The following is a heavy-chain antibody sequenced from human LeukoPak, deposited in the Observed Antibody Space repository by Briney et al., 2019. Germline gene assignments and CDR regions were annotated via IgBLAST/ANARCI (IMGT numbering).Heavy chain of an antibody. Sequence: KSSETLSLTCTVSGYSISSSYYWGWIRQPPGKGLEWIGSIYHSGNTYYNPSLKSRVTISLDTSKNQFSLKLSSVTAADTAMYYCARAGYGDSDFDYWGQRTLVTVPS. CDR3: ARAGYGDSDFDY. CDR2: IYHSGNT. J-gene: IGHJ4*02. V-gene: IGHV4-38-2*02. D-gene: IGHD4-17*01. CDR1: GYSISSSYY.